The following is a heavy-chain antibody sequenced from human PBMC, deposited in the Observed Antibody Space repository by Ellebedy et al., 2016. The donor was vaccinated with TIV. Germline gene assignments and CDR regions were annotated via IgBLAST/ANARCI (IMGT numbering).Heavy chain of an antibody. CDR3: ARAGHSAGIAVAGKFGY. D-gene: IGHD6-19*01. J-gene: IGHJ4*02. Sequence: ASVKVSCKASGYTFTGYYMHWVRQAPGQGLEWMGWINPNSGGTNYAQKFQGRVTMTRDTSISTAYMELSRLRSDDTALYYCARAGHSAGIAVAGKFGYWGQGTLVTVSS. CDR2: INPNSGGT. CDR1: GYTFTGYY. V-gene: IGHV1-2*02.